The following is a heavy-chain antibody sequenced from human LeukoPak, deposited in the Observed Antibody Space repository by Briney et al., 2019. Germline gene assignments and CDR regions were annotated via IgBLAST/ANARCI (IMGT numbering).Heavy chain of an antibody. CDR3: ARDHKSYYDFWSGYYIPLNWFDP. Sequence: ASVKVSCKASGYTFTSYDINWVRQATGQRLEWMGWMNPNSGNTGYAQKFQGRVTITRNTSISTAYMELSSLRAEDTAVYYCARDHKSYYDFWSGYYIPLNWFDPWGQGTLVTVSS. V-gene: IGHV1-8*03. CDR2: MNPNSGNT. CDR1: GYTFTSYD. D-gene: IGHD3-3*01. J-gene: IGHJ5*02.